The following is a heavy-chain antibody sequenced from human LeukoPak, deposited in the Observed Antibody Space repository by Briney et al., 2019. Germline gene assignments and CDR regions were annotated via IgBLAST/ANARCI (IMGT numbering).Heavy chain of an antibody. CDR1: GGSISSGSYY. Sequence: SETPSLTCTVSGGSISSGSYYWSWIRQPAGKGLEWIGRIYTSGSTNYNPSLKSRVTISVDTSKNQFSLKLSSVTAADTAVYYCAREPRVRYGSGSSNWFDPWGQGTLVTVSS. J-gene: IGHJ5*02. CDR2: IYTSGST. CDR3: AREPRVRYGSGSSNWFDP. V-gene: IGHV4-61*02. D-gene: IGHD3-10*01.